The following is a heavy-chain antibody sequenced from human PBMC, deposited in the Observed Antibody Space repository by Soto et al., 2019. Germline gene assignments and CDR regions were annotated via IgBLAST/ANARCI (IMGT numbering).Heavy chain of an antibody. Sequence: SETLSLTCAVYGGSFSGYYWSWIRQPPGKGLEWIGEINHSGSTNYNPSLKSRVTISVDTSKNEFSLKVSSVTAADTAVYYCARVTGSKGYFDYWGQGTLVTVSS. CDR1: GGSFSGYY. CDR2: INHSGST. D-gene: IGHD2-2*01. CDR3: ARVTGSKGYFDY. J-gene: IGHJ4*02. V-gene: IGHV4-34*01.